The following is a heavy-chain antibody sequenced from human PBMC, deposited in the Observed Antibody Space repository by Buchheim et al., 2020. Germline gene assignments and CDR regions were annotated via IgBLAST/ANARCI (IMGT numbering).Heavy chain of an antibody. Sequence: QVQLQQWGAGLLKPSETLSLTCAVYGGSFSGYYWSWIRQPPGKGLEWIGEINHSGSTNYNPSLKSRVTIAVDTSKNQFSLKLSSVTAADTAVYYCASWGLSSWYEGWFDPWGQGTL. CDR3: ASWGLSSWYEGWFDP. CDR1: GGSFSGYY. V-gene: IGHV4-34*01. J-gene: IGHJ5*02. CDR2: INHSGST. D-gene: IGHD6-13*01.